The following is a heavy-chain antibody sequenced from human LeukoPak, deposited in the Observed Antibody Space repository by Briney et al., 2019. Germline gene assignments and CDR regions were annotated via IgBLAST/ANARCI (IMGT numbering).Heavy chain of an antibody. CDR2: ISYSGST. V-gene: IGHV4-59*08. Sequence: SETLSLTCPVSGGSIGIYHWSWIRQPPGKGLEWIAFISYSGSTNYNPSLKSRASISLDTSKNLCSLRLSSVTAADTAVYYCARHAIYSGGYSFWFDPWGLGTLVTVSS. J-gene: IGHJ5*02. CDR1: GGSIGIYH. D-gene: IGHD1-26*01. CDR3: ARHAIYSGGYSFWFDP.